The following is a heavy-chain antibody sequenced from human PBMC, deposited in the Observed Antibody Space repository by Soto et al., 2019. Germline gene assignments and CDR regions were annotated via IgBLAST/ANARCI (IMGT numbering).Heavy chain of an antibody. CDR2: INAGNGNT. CDR1: GYTFTSYA. D-gene: IGHD2-2*01. V-gene: IGHV1-3*01. CDR3: ARVGTSSLRCGMDV. J-gene: IGHJ6*02. Sequence: GASVKVSCKASGYTFTSYAMHWVRQAPGQRLEWMGWINAGNGNTKYSQKFQGRVTITRDTSASTAYMELSSLRSEDTAVYYCARVGTSSLRCGMDVWGQGTTVTVYS.